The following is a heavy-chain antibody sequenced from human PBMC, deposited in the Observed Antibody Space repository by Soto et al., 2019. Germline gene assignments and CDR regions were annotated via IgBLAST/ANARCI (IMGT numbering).Heavy chain of an antibody. CDR3: ARGPSGDKVEY. D-gene: IGHD1-1*01. Sequence: SETLSLTCAVYGGSFSGYYWSWIRQPPGKGLEWIGEINHSGSTNYNPSLKSRVTISVDTSKNQFSLQLSSVSAADTAVYYCARGPSGDKVEYWGQGTLVTVSS. J-gene: IGHJ4*02. V-gene: IGHV4-34*01. CDR2: INHSGST. CDR1: GGSFSGYY.